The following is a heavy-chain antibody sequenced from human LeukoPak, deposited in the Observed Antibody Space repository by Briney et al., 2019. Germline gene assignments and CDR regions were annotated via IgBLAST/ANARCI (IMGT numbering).Heavy chain of an antibody. CDR2: IDHSGNT. D-gene: IGHD6-13*01. CDR3: ASLTVRRSSSWEKTNDY. Sequence: PSETLSLTCAVYIGSFSGYHWSWIRQSPGKGLEWIGEIDHSGNTKYNPSLKSRVTISVDTSKNQFSLNLSSVTAADTAVYYCASLTVRRSSSWEKTNDYWGQGTLVTVSS. CDR1: IGSFSGYH. V-gene: IGHV4-34*01. J-gene: IGHJ4*02.